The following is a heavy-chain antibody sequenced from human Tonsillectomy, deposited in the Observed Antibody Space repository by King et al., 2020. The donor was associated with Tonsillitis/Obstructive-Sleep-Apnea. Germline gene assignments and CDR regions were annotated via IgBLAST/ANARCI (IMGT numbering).Heavy chain of an antibody. CDR1: GFTLSTYA. Sequence: VQLVESGGGVVQPGRSLRLSCAASGFTLSTYAIHWVRQAPGKGLEWVAVISYVGSSKCYADSVKGRFTISRDNSKNTLYLQMNSLRAEDTAVYYCVRDFSSDPTYDPRSYYYCMGVWGKGTTVTVSS. CDR2: ISYVGSSK. J-gene: IGHJ6*03. D-gene: IGHD3-3*01. V-gene: IGHV3-30*04. CDR3: VRDFSSDPTYDPRSYYYCMGV.